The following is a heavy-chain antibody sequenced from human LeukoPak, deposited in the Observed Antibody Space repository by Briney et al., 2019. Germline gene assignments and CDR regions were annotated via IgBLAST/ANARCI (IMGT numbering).Heavy chain of an antibody. Sequence: ASVKVSCKASGYTFTDYYIHWARQAPGQGLEWMGWIHPNTVVTNFDQKFQGRVTLTRDTSISTAYMELSRLRSDDTALYYCARGTKDILGPVDYWGQGTLVTVSS. CDR1: GYTFTDYY. V-gene: IGHV1-2*02. CDR3: ARGTKDILGPVDY. CDR2: IHPNTVVT. J-gene: IGHJ4*02. D-gene: IGHD1-26*01.